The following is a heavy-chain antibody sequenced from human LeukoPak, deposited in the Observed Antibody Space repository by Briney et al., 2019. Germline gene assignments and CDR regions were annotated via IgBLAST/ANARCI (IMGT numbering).Heavy chain of an antibody. Sequence: SGPTLVKPTQTLTLTCTFSGFSLFSSGVGVHWIRQPPGKSLEWLAVTHWDDKKRYSPSLMNRLTVSKDTSKNQVLLTLTNLDPVDTATYFCAHRRDASVVAFDYWGQGILVTVSS. D-gene: IGHD2-21*01. CDR2: THWDDKK. J-gene: IGHJ4*02. V-gene: IGHV2-5*02. CDR3: AHRRDASVVAFDY. CDR1: GFSLFSSGVG.